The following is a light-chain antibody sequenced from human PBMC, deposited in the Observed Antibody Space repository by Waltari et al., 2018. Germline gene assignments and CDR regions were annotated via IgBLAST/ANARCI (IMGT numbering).Light chain of an antibody. CDR3: SSFTSSGTWV. J-gene: IGLJ3*02. CDR2: GVS. Sequence: QSALTQPASVSGSPRQSITISCTGTNSDIGGYSYVFWDQHPSGKAPKLMIFGVSDRPSGVSNRFSGSKSGNTASLTISGLQAEDEADYYCSSFTSSGTWVFGGGTRVTVL. CDR1: NSDIGGYSY. V-gene: IGLV2-14*03.